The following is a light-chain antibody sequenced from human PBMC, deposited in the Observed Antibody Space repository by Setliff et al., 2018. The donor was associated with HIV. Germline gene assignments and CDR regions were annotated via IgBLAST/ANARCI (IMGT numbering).Light chain of an antibody. Sequence: QSVLTQPPSASGSLGQSVNISCTGTSSDAGGYDYVSWYQHHPGKAPKVMIYEVNKRPSGVPDRFSGSKSGNTASLTVSGLQAEDEADYYCSSFAGSLYVFGSGTKVTVL. V-gene: IGLV2-8*01. J-gene: IGLJ1*01. CDR2: EVN. CDR1: SSDAGGYDY. CDR3: SSFAGSLYV.